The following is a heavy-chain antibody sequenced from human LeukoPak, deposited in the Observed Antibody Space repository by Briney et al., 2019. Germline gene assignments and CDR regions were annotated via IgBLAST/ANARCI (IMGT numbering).Heavy chain of an antibody. D-gene: IGHD1-1*01. CDR3: ARVVVGTTGTPYYFDY. V-gene: IGHV1-69*13. J-gene: IGHJ4*02. CDR2: IIPILGTA. Sequence: PVKVSCKASGGTFSSYAISWVRQAPGQGLEWMGGIIPILGTANYAQKFQGRVTITADESTSTAYMELSSLRSEDTAVYYCARVVVGTTGTPYYFDYWGQGTLVTVSS. CDR1: GGTFSSYA.